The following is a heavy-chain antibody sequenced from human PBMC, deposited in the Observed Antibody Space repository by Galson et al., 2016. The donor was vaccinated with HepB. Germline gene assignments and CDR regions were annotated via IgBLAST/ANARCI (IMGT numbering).Heavy chain of an antibody. CDR1: GYSFTTYW. CDR2: IDPSDSYT. CDR3: ARHPRLYNSAWARGFDP. J-gene: IGHJ5*02. D-gene: IGHD6-19*01. V-gene: IGHV5-10-1*01. Sequence: QSGAEVKTPGESLRISCKGSGYSFTTYWISWVRQMPGKGLEWMGRIDPSDSYTSYSPSFQGHVTISTDKSISTAYLQWSSLKASDTAMYYCARHPRLYNSAWARGFDPWGQGTLVCVAS.